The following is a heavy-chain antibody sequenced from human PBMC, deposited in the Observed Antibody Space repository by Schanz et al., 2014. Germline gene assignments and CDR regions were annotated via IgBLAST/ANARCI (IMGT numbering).Heavy chain of an antibody. V-gene: IGHV1-18*01. D-gene: IGHD3-22*01. CDR3: AGAFDSSGYYFDY. CDR2: ISAYNGHT. J-gene: IGHJ4*02. CDR1: GGTFNSYT. Sequence: QVQLVQSGAEVKKPGSSMKVSCKASGGTFNSYTINWVRQAPGQGLEWMGWISAYNGHTDYAQKLQGRVTVTSDTSTSTVYMELSGLRSEDTAVYYCAGAFDSSGYYFDYWGQGTLVTVSS.